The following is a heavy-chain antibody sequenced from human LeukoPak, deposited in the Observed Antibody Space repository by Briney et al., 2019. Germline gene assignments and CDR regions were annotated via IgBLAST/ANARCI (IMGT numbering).Heavy chain of an antibody. Sequence: ASVKVSCKASGYTFTGYYMHWVRQAPGQGLEWMGWINPNSGGTNYAQKFQGRVTMTRDTSISTAYKELSRLRSDDTAVYYCAGQYCSGGSCYPGYYYYYGMDVWGQGTTVTVSS. D-gene: IGHD2-15*01. J-gene: IGHJ6*02. CDR2: INPNSGGT. CDR3: AGQYCSGGSCYPGYYYYYGMDV. V-gene: IGHV1-2*02. CDR1: GYTFTGYY.